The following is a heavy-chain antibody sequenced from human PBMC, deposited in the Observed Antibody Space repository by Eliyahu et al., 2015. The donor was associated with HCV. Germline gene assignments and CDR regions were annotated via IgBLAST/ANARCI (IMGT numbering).Heavy chain of an antibody. CDR2: INYSGNT. CDR1: GDSISXGGYF. V-gene: IGHV4-31*03. D-gene: IGHD1-1*01. J-gene: IGHJ4*02. CDR3: VRAGNLNDFDS. Sequence: QLQLQESGPGLVRPSQTLSLTCPVAGDSISXGGYFWTWIRQHPAKGLEWIGYINYSGNTQYNPSLKSRVTISVDTSKNQFSLNLSSVTAADTAIYFCVRAGNLNDFDSWGQGSPVTVSS.